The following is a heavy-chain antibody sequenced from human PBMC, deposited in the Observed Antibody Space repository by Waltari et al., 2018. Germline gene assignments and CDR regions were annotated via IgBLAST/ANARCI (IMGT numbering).Heavy chain of an antibody. CDR1: GYSISSGYY. J-gene: IGHJ4*02. D-gene: IGHD3-16*01. V-gene: IGHV4-38-2*01. CDR3: ARHEEREMALGY. Sequence: QVQLQESGPGLVKPSETLSLTCAVSGYSISSGYYWGWIRQPPGKGLEWIESIYHSGSTYYNPSLKSRVTISVDTSKNQFSLKLSAGTAADTAVYYCARHEEREMALGYWGQGTLVTVSS. CDR2: IYHSGST.